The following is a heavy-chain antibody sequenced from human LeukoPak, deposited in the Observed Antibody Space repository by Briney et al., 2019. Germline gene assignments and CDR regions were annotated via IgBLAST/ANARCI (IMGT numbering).Heavy chain of an antibody. CDR1: GFTFSSYS. V-gene: IGHV3-21*01. Sequence: GGSLRLSCAASGFTFSSYSMNWVRQAPGKGLEWVSSISSSSSYIYYADSVKGRFTISRDNSKNTLYLQMNSLRAEDTAVYYCARDVGLLYQDFEDYWGQGTLVTVSS. J-gene: IGHJ4*02. D-gene: IGHD2-8*01. CDR2: ISSSSSYI. CDR3: ARDVGLLYQDFEDY.